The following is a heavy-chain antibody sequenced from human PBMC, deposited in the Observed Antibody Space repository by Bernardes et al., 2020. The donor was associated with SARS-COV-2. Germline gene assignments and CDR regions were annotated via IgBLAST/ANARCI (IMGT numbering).Heavy chain of an antibody. V-gene: IGHV3-48*02. CDR3: ARGQLGGAP. D-gene: IGHD1-1*01. J-gene: IGHJ5*02. CDR1: GFSLSSSG. Sequence: GGSLRLSCAASGFSLSSSGMNWVRQAPGKAPEWIAYISTTSTTMEYADAVRGRFTISRDNGKNSLYLQMTGLRDEDTAVYYFARGQLGGAPLGQGTLVTVSS. CDR2: ISTTSTTM.